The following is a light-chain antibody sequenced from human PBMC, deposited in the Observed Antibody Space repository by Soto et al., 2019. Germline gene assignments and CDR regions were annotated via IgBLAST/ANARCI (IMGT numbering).Light chain of an antibody. Sequence: EIVLTQSPGTLSLSPGERATLSCRASQSVSSSYLAWYQQKPGQAPRLLIYGASSRATGIPDRFSGSGSGTDFTLTIRRLEPEDFAVYYCKQYGSSLSWTFGQGTKVEIK. CDR3: KQYGSSLSWT. CDR2: GAS. V-gene: IGKV3-20*01. CDR1: QSVSSSY. J-gene: IGKJ1*01.